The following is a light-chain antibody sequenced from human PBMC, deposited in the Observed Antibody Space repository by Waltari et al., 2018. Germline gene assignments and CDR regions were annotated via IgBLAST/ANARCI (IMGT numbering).Light chain of an antibody. CDR2: DAS. V-gene: IGKV3-20*01. J-gene: IGKJ1*01. Sequence: PGERATLSCRASQSVSSNYLAWYQQKPGQAPRLLIYDASTRATGIPERFSGSGSGTDFTLTISRLEPEDFAVYYCQQYGSSRTFGQGTKVEIK. CDR1: QSVSSNY. CDR3: QQYGSSRT.